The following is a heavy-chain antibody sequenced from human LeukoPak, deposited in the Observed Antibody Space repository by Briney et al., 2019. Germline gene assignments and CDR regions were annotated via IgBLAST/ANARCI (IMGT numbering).Heavy chain of an antibody. CDR2: ISYDGSNK. CDR1: GFTFSSYA. J-gene: IGHJ6*02. D-gene: IGHD3-22*01. CDR3: ARTDSSGYYGNYGMDV. V-gene: IGHV3-30*04. Sequence: GGSLRLSCAASGFTFSSYAMHWVRQATGKGLEWVAVISYDGSNKYYADSVKGRFTISRDNAKNSLYLQMNSLRAEDTAVYYCARTDSSGYYGNYGMDVWGQGTTVTVSS.